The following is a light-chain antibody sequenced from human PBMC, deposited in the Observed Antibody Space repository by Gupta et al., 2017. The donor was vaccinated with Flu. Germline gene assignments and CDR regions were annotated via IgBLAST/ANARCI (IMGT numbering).Light chain of an antibody. CDR1: NLGRKA. CDR2: HTS. V-gene: IGLV3-21*02. Sequence: YVLTQPPYMSVAPGQTARITRAGDNLGRKAAQWYLQKPGQAPVLVVFHTSNRPSDIPERFSGSDSGDTATLTISRVEAGDEADYYCQVWDAATDHTVFGPGTQVTVL. CDR3: QVWDAATDHTV. J-gene: IGLJ1*01.